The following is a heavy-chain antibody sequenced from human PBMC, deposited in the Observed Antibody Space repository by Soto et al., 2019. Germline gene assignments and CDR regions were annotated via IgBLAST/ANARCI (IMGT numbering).Heavy chain of an antibody. CDR1: GFTFSSYA. Sequence: EVQLLESGGGLVQPGGSLRLSCAASGFTFSSYAMSWVRQAPGKGLEWVSAISGSGGSTYYADSVKGRFTISRDNSKNTLYLHMNSLRAEDTAVYYCANDGLWSQPFDYWGQGTLVTVSS. D-gene: IGHD3-10*01. V-gene: IGHV3-23*01. J-gene: IGHJ4*02. CDR3: ANDGLWSQPFDY. CDR2: ISGSGGST.